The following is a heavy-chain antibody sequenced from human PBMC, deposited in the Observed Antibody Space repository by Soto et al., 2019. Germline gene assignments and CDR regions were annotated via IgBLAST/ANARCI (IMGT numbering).Heavy chain of an antibody. CDR3: ARIEMAYMK. CDR2: IYYTGIT. V-gene: IGHV4-31*03. Sequence: SDTLSLTCSVSGASIRSGGYYWSWLRQSPGKGLDCIGHIYYTGITFYSPSLKSRLTISLDTSKNQFSLHLRSATAADTAMYYCARIEMAYMKWGRGTLVTVSS. CDR1: GASIRSGGYY. J-gene: IGHJ4*02. D-gene: IGHD4-4*01.